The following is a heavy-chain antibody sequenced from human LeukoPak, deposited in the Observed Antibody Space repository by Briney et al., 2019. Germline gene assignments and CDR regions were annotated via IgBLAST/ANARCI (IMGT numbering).Heavy chain of an antibody. CDR3: ARGRSGRNCSGGSCYLVYYYYMDV. J-gene: IGHJ6*03. CDR2: INHSGST. Sequence: SETLSLTCAVYGESFSDSYWSWIRQPPGKGLEWIGEINHSGSTNYNPSLKSRVTISINTSKNQFSLKLSSVTAADTAVYYCARGRSGRNCSGGSCYLVYYYYMDVWGKGTTVTVSS. D-gene: IGHD2-15*01. CDR1: GESFSDSY. V-gene: IGHV4-34*01.